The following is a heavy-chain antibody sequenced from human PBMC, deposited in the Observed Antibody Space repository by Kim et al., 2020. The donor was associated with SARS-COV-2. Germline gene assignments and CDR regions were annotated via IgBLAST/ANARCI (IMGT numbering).Heavy chain of an antibody. CDR1: GYTFTGYY. Sequence: ASVKVSCKASGYTFTGYYMHWVRQAPGQGLEWMGWINPNSGGTNYAQKFQGRVTMTRDTSISTAYMELSRLRSDDTAVYYCARDRHYDFWSGYSHPPHYYYYGMDVWGQGTTVTVSS. CDR3: ARDRHYDFWSGYSHPPHYYYYGMDV. J-gene: IGHJ6*02. D-gene: IGHD3-3*01. CDR2: INPNSGGT. V-gene: IGHV1-2*02.